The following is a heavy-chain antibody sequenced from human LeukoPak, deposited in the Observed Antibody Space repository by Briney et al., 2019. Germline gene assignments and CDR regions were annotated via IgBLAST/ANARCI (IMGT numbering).Heavy chain of an antibody. V-gene: IGHV3-21*04. CDR3: AKNTGATIAVAGRAFDY. J-gene: IGHJ4*02. Sequence: GGSLRLSCAASGFTFSSYNMNWVRQAPGKGLEWVSSISSSSSYIYYADSVKGRFTISRDNSKNTLYLQMNSLRAEDTAVYYCAKNTGATIAVAGRAFDYWGQGTLVTVSS. CDR1: GFTFSSYN. CDR2: ISSSSSYI. D-gene: IGHD6-19*01.